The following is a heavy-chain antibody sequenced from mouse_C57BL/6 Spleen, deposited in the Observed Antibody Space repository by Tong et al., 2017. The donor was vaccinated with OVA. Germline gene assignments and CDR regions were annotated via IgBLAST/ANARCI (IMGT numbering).Heavy chain of an antibody. J-gene: IGHJ1*01. CDR1: GYTFTSYW. Sequence: DLVNPGASVKLSCKASGYTFTSYWINWIKQRPGQGLEWIGRIAPGSGSTYYNEMFKGKATLTVDTSASTGFIQLSSLSSEDSAVYFCARRVYWYFDVWGAGTTVTVSS. CDR2: IAPGSGST. CDR3: ARRVYWYFDV. V-gene: IGHV1S41*01.